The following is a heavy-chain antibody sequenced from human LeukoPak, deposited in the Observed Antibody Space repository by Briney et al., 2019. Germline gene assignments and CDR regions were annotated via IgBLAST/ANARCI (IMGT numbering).Heavy chain of an antibody. CDR1: GYTFTSYY. J-gene: IGHJ4*02. D-gene: IGHD3-16*01. CDR2: INPSGGST. CDR3: ARDIYDYVWGSPDDY. V-gene: IGHV1-46*01. Sequence: ASVKVSCKASGYTFTSYYMHWVRQAPGQGLEWMGIINPSGGSTSYAQKFQGRVTMTRDTSTSRVYMELSSLRSEDTAVYYCARDIYDYVWGSPDDYSGQGILVTVSS.